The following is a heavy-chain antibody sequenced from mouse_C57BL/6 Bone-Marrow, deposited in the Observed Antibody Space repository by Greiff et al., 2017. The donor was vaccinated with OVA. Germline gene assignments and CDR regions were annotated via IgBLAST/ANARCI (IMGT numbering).Heavy chain of an antibody. CDR3: AKEELLLLYAMDY. CDR1: GYTFTSYW. D-gene: IGHD2-3*01. J-gene: IGHJ4*01. Sequence: VQLQQPGAELVKPGASVTMSCKASGYTFTSYWITWVKQRPGQGLEWIGDIYPCSGSTNYNEQFTSKATLTVDTSSSTAYMQLSSLTYEDCAVDYCAKEELLLLYAMDYWGQGTSVTVSS. CDR2: IYPCSGST. V-gene: IGHV1-55*01.